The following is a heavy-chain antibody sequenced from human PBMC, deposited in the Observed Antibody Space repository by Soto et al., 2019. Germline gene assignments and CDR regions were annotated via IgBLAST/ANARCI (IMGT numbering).Heavy chain of an antibody. CDR1: GGSRNYNA. J-gene: IGHJ6*02. D-gene: IGHD6-13*01. CDR3: ARSGAYSSSQFGLDV. Sequence: QVQLVQSGADVKKPGSSVKVSCKASGGSRNYNAFSWVRQGPGQGLGWMGGIVTVFGTANHAQKFQGRVTITADESTSSVYMELSSLTSEDTAVYYCARSGAYSSSQFGLDVWGQGTTVTVSS. CDR2: IVTVFGTA. V-gene: IGHV1-69*01.